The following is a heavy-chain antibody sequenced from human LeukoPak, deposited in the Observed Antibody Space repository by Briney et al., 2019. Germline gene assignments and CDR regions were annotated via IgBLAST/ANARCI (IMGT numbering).Heavy chain of an antibody. CDR1: GFTFDDYA. J-gene: IGHJ4*02. CDR3: AKAGLWSGFDY. CDR2: ISWNSGSI. V-gene: IGHV3-9*03. D-gene: IGHD5-18*01. Sequence: PGGSLRHSCAASGFTFDDYAMHWVRQAPGKGLEWVSGISWNSGSIGYADSVKGRFTISRDNAKNSLYLQMNSLRAEDMALYYCAKAGLWSGFDYWGQGTLVTVSS.